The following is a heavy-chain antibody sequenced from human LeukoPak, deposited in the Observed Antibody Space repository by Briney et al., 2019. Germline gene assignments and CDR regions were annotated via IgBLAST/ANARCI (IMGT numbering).Heavy chain of an antibody. D-gene: IGHD2-8*01. V-gene: IGHV3-7*03. CDR1: GITFSRFW. CDR2: INQDGSEK. J-gene: IGHJ4*02. CDR3: ARWAPLGYCTNGVCYCLDY. Sequence: TGGSLRLSCAASGITFSRFWMSWVRQAPGKGLQWVANINQDGSEKHYVDSVKGRFTISRDNAENSLYLQMNSLRAEDTAVYYCARWAPLGYCTNGVCYCLDYWGQGTLVTVSS.